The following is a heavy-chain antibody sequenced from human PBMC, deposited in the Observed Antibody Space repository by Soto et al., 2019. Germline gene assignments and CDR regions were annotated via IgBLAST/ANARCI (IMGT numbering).Heavy chain of an antibody. Sequence: QVQLVQSGAEVKKPGASVKVSCKASGYTFTSYGISWVRQAPGQGLEWMGWISAYNGNTNYAQKLQGRVTMTTDTSTSTGYMELRSLRSDDTAVYYCATVDYRNYGADYPVGEHYYYYGMDVWGQGTTVTVSS. CDR1: GYTFTSYG. CDR3: ATVDYRNYGADYPVGEHYYYYGMDV. CDR2: ISAYNGNT. D-gene: IGHD4-4*01. V-gene: IGHV1-18*01. J-gene: IGHJ6*02.